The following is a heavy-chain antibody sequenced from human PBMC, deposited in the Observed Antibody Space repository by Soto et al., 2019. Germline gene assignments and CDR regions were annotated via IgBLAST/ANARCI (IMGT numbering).Heavy chain of an antibody. Sequence: EVQLVESGGGLVKPGGSLRLSCAATGFTFSNAWMNWFRQAPGKGLEWVGRIRSRGGGGTADYAPPVQGRFSISRDDSRDTLLLQMNSLKIEDTAVYFCATDGGGPRYWGQGTLVTVSS. V-gene: IGHV3-15*07. CDR1: GFTFSNAW. J-gene: IGHJ4*02. D-gene: IGHD3-16*01. CDR2: IRSRGGGGTA. CDR3: ATDGGGPRY.